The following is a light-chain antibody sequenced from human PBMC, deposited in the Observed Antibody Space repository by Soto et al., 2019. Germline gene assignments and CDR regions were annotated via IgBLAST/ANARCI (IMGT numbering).Light chain of an antibody. J-gene: IGLJ1*01. CDR2: DVN. V-gene: IGLV2-14*03. Sequence: QSALTQPASVSGSPGQSITISCTGTSSDIGNSNYVSWYQQHPGKAPKLMIYDVNNRPSGISNRFSGSKSASTASLTISGLQAEDEADYYCSSYTSSSLLDVFGTGTKLTVL. CDR1: SSDIGNSNY. CDR3: SSYTSSSLLDV.